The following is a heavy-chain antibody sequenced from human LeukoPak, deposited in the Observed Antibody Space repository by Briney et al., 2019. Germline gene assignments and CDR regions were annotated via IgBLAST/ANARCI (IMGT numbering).Heavy chain of an antibody. CDR2: INPNSGDT. V-gene: IGHV1-2*02. D-gene: IGHD3-10*01. CDR1: GYTFTGYY. Sequence: ASVKVSCKASGYTFTGYYMHWVRQAPGQGLEWMGWINPNSGDTNYAQKFQGRVTMTRDMSISTAYMELSRLRSDDTAVYYCARVRDLWFGDFDYWGQGTLVTVSS. CDR3: ARVRDLWFGDFDY. J-gene: IGHJ4*02.